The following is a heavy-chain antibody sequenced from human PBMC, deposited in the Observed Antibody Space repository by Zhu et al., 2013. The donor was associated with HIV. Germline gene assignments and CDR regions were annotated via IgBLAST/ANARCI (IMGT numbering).Heavy chain of an antibody. D-gene: IGHD1-7*01. V-gene: IGHV1-2*02. CDR2: INPNSGGT. J-gene: IGHJ5*02. Sequence: QVQLVQSGAEVEKPGASVKVSCKASGYTFTGYYMHWVRQAPGQGLEWMGWINPNSGGTNYAQKFQGRVTMTRDTSISTAYMELSRLRSDDTAVYYCARDGIYNWNYSWFDPWGQGNPWSPSPQ. CDR3: ARDGIYNWNYSWFDP. CDR1: GYTFTGYY.